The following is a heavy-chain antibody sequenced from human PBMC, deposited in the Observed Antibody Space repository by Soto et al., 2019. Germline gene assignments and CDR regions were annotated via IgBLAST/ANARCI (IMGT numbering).Heavy chain of an antibody. CDR1: GLPFRSYG. CDR3: SKEITVAGYFDD. J-gene: IGHJ4*01. CDR2: ISYDGSNE. V-gene: IGHV3-30*18. D-gene: IGHD6-19*01. Sequence: PGVSLRLSCVASGLPFRSYGIHGVRQAPGKGLEWVAVISYDGSNEYYADSVKGRFTISRDNSKNTMYLQMDSLRPEDTAVYYCSKEITVAGYFDDWCHGILVTVSS.